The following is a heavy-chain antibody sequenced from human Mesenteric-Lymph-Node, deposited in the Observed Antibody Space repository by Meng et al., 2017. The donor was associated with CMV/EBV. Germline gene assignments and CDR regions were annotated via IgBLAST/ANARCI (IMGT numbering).Heavy chain of an antibody. V-gene: IGHV3-53*01. D-gene: IGHD3-22*01. Sequence: GESLKISCAASGFTVSSNYMSWVRQAPGKGLEWVSVIYSGGSTYYADSVKGRFIISRDNSKNTLYLQMNSLRAEDTAVYYCARDPMGLVVTVYGMDVWGQGTTVTVSS. CDR2: IYSGGST. CDR1: GFTVSSNY. J-gene: IGHJ6*02. CDR3: ARDPMGLVVTVYGMDV.